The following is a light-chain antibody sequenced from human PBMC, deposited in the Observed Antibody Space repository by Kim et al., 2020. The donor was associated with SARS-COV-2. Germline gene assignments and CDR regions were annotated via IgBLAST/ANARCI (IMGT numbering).Light chain of an antibody. CDR1: VLAKKY. CDR2: KDS. J-gene: IGLJ3*02. V-gene: IGLV3-27*01. CDR3: YSAADNIGV. Sequence: SYELTQPSSVSVSPGQTARITCPGDVLAKKYARWFQQKPGQAPVLVIYKDSERPSVIPERFSGSSSGTTVTLTISGAQDEDEADYYCYSAADNIGVFGGGTQLTVL.